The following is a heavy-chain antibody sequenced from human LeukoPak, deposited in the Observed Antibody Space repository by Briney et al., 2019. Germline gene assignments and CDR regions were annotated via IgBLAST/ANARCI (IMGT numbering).Heavy chain of an antibody. J-gene: IGHJ4*02. D-gene: IGHD6-13*01. CDR1: EFTVSSNY. Sequence: PGRSLRLSCAASEFTVSSNYMNWVRQAPGKGLEWVSVIYSGGSTYYADSVKGRFTISRDNSKNTLYLQMNSLRAEDTAVYYCAGGARRQQPFDDWGQGTLVTVSS. V-gene: IGHV3-66*01. CDR2: IYSGGST. CDR3: AGGARRQQPFDD.